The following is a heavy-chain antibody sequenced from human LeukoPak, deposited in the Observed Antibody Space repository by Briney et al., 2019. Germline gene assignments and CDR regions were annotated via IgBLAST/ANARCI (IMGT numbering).Heavy chain of an antibody. Sequence: KPSETLSLTCTVSGGSISSYYWSWIRQPAGKGLGWIGRIYTSGSTNYNPSLKSRVTISVDTSKNQFSLKLSSVTAADTAVYYCARVSNYLDAFDIWGQGTMVTVSS. D-gene: IGHD1-7*01. CDR2: IYTSGST. CDR3: ARVSNYLDAFDI. CDR1: GGSISSYY. V-gene: IGHV4-4*07. J-gene: IGHJ3*02.